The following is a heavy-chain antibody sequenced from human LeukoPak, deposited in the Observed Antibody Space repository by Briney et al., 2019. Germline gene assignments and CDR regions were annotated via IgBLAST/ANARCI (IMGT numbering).Heavy chain of an antibody. CDR2: INHSGST. V-gene: IGHV4-34*01. D-gene: IGHD4-17*01. CDR3: ARTLTTVTYAGYFDY. J-gene: IGHJ4*02. Sequence: PSETLSLTCAVYGGSFSGYYWSWIRQPPGKGLEWIGEINHSGSTNYNPSLKSRVTISIDTSKNQFSLKVSFVTAADTAVYYCARTLTTVTYAGYFDYWGQGTLVTVSS. CDR1: GGSFSGYY.